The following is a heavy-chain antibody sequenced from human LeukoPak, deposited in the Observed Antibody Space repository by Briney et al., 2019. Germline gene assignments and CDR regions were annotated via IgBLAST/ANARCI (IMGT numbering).Heavy chain of an antibody. V-gene: IGHV3-49*04. Sequence: GGSLRLSCTVSGFTVSSNSMSWVRQAPGKGLEWVAFIRSKAYGGTTEYAASVKGRFTISRDDSKSIAYLQMNSLKTEDTAVYYCTRSGSAYFYYYYMDVWGKGTTVTIFS. J-gene: IGHJ6*03. CDR1: GFTVSSNS. D-gene: IGHD6-13*01. CDR2: IRSKAYGGTT. CDR3: TRSGSAYFYYYYMDV.